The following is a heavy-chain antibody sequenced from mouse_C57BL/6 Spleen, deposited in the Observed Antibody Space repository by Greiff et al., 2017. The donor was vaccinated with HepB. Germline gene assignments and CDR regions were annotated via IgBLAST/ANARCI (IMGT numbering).Heavy chain of an antibody. V-gene: IGHV1-52*01. CDR3: ARSGKDYDENYFDY. CDR1: GYTFTSYW. J-gene: IGHJ2*01. Sequence: QVQLQQPGAELVRPGSSVKLSCKASGYTFTSYWMHWVKQRPIQGLEWIGNIDPSDSETHYNQKFKDKATLTVDKSSSTAYMQLSSLTTEDSAVYYCARSGKDYDENYFDYWGQGTTLTVSS. D-gene: IGHD2-4*01. CDR2: IDPSDSET.